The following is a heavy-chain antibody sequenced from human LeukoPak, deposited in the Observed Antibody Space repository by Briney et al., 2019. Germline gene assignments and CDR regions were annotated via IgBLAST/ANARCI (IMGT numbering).Heavy chain of an antibody. J-gene: IGHJ4*02. CDR2: ISSSSSTI. Sequence: PGGSLRLSCAASGVTFSSYSMNWVRQAPGKGLEWVSYISSSSSTIYYADSVKGRFTISRDDAKNSLYLQMNSLRAEDTAVYYCARAKKPLLDYWGQGTLVTVSS. CDR1: GVTFSSYS. V-gene: IGHV3-48*01. CDR3: ARAKKPLLDY.